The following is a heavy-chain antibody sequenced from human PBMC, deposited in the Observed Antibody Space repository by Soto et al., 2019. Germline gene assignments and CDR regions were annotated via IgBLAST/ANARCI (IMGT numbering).Heavy chain of an antibody. CDR1: GFSLSTGGVG. J-gene: IGHJ4*02. D-gene: IGHD3-16*01. CDR2: IYWDDDK. CDR3: AHSALHMITFGGVGFTGYDY. V-gene: IGHV2-5*02. Sequence: QITLKESGPTLVKPTQTLTLTCTFSGFSLSTGGVGVGWIRQPPGKALEWLALIYWDDDKRYSPSLKSRLTITKDTSKSQVVLTMTNMDPVDTATYYCAHSALHMITFGGVGFTGYDYWGQGTLVTVSS.